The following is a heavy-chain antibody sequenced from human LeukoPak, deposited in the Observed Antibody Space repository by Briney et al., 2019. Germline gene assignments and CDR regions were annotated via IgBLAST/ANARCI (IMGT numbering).Heavy chain of an antibody. D-gene: IGHD1-1*01. V-gene: IGHV3-21*01. CDR3: ARSAAGTYY. CDR2: ISSSSSYK. J-gene: IGHJ4*02. Sequence: GGSLRLSCVASGFTFSSYSMNWVRQAPGKGLEWVSSISSSSSYKYYTDSVKGRFTISRDNAKNSLYLQMNHLRAEDTAVYYCARSAAGTYYWGQGTLVTVSS. CDR1: GFTFSSYS.